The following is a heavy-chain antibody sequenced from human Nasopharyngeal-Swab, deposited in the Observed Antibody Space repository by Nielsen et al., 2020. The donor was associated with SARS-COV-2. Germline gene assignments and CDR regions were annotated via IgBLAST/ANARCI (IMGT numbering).Heavy chain of an antibody. J-gene: IGHJ4*02. V-gene: IGHV3-53*01. Sequence: GESLKISCAASGFTVSSNYMSWVRQAPGKGLEWISVIYSGGSTYYADSVKGRFTISRDNSKNTLYLQMNSLRAEDTAVYYCAKVADIVVVVAAPNFDYWGQGTLVTVSS. D-gene: IGHD2-15*01. CDR3: AKVADIVVVVAAPNFDY. CDR1: GFTVSSNY. CDR2: IYSGGST.